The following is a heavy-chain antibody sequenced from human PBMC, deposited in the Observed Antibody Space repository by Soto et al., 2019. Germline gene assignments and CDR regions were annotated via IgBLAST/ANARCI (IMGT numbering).Heavy chain of an antibody. D-gene: IGHD3-3*01. Sequence: SQTLSLTCAISGDSFSSNSATLNWIRQSPSRGLEWLGRTYYRSKWYSESAPSLKSRITVNPDTSKNEFSLQLNSVSPEDTAVYYCARGEWPAVFDYWGQGALVTVSS. CDR1: GDSFSSNSAT. CDR3: ARGEWPAVFDY. V-gene: IGHV6-1*01. CDR2: TYYRSKWYS. J-gene: IGHJ4*02.